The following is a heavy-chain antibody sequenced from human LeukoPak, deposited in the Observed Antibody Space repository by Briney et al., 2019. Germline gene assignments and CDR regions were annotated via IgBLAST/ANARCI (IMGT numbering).Heavy chain of an antibody. CDR1: GGSINTDNYY. D-gene: IGHD2-15*01. J-gene: IGHJ5*02. Sequence: SETLSLTCSVSGGSINTDNYYWGWVRQPPGKALEWIGSIYYSGSKWYNPSLKSRVTISLDTSKNQFSLKLSSVTAADTAVYYCARGLIVVVVAATSQWFDPWGQGTLVTVSS. CDR3: ARGLIVVVVAATSQWFDP. CDR2: IYYSGSK. V-gene: IGHV4-39*07.